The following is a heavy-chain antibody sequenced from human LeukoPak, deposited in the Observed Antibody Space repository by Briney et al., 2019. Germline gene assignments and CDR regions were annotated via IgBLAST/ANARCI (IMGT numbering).Heavy chain of an antibody. Sequence: SETLSLTCTVSGGSISSYYWSWIRQPPGKGLEWIGEINHSGSTNYNPSLKSRVTISVDTSKNQFSLKLSSVTAADTAVYYCARLCSSTSCYYYYYMDVWGKGTTVTISS. J-gene: IGHJ6*03. CDR1: GGSISSYY. CDR2: INHSGST. D-gene: IGHD2-2*01. CDR3: ARLCSSTSCYYYYYMDV. V-gene: IGHV4-34*01.